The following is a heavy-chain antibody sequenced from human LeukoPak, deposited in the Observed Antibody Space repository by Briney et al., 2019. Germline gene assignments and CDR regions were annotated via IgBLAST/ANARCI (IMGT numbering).Heavy chain of an antibody. J-gene: IGHJ4*02. Sequence: HPGGSLRLSCVASGFSISNYWMNWVRLAPGKGLEWVTNIKPGGSEKKDVDSVKGRFIISRDNEKNSMYMQMNYVRVEDGAMYYCASRRSQASDDGIHWGQGALVTVSS. CDR2: IKPGGSEK. CDR1: GFSISNYW. D-gene: IGHD4-17*01. V-gene: IGHV3-7*01. CDR3: ASRRSQASDDGIH.